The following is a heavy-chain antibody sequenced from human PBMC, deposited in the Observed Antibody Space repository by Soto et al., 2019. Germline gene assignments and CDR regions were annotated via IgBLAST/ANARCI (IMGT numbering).Heavy chain of an antibody. CDR1: GGSISSYY. CDR2: IYYSGST. CDR3: ARVVRGGRFGELDYYYYYGMDV. D-gene: IGHD3-10*01. Sequence: SETLSLTCTVSGGSISSYYWSWIRQPPGKGLEWIGYIYYSGSTNYNPSLKSRVTISVDTSKNQFSLKLSSVTAADTAVYYCARVVRGGRFGELDYYYYYGMDVWGQGTTVTGSS. J-gene: IGHJ6*02. V-gene: IGHV4-59*01.